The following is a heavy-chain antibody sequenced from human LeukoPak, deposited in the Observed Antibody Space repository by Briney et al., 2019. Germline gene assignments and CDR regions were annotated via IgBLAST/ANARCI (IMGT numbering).Heavy chain of an antibody. Sequence: PGGSLRLSCAASGLTVTNAWMNWVRQAPGKGLEWVSAIINSGGTTYYAESVKGRFTISRDNSKNTLYLQMNSLRAEDTAVYYCAKDGYGYKDYWGQGTLVTVSS. CDR1: GLTVTNAW. V-gene: IGHV3-23*01. D-gene: IGHD5-18*01. CDR2: IINSGGTT. J-gene: IGHJ4*02. CDR3: AKDGYGYKDY.